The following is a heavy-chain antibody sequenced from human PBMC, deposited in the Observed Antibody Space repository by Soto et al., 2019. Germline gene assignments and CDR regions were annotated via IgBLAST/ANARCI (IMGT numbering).Heavy chain of an antibody. Sequence: ASVKVSCKASGYTFTSYDINWVRQATGQGLEWMGWMNPNSGNTGYAQKFQGRVTMTRNTSISTAYMELSSLRSEDTAVYYCAREATMVRGVKGYWGQGTLVTVSS. CDR1: GYTFTSYD. D-gene: IGHD3-10*01. J-gene: IGHJ4*02. V-gene: IGHV1-8*01. CDR2: MNPNSGNT. CDR3: AREATMVRGVKGY.